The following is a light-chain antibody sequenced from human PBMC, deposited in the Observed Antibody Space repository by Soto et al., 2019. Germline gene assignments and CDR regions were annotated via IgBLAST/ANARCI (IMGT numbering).Light chain of an antibody. CDR1: SGSIASNY. CDR2: EDN. Sequence: NFMQTQPHSVSESPGKTVTISCTGSSGSIASNYVQWYQQRPGSAPTTVIYEDNQRPSGVPDRFSGSIDSSSNSASLTISGLKTEDEADYYCQSYDSSNVVFGGGTKLTVL. V-gene: IGLV6-57*02. CDR3: QSYDSSNVV. J-gene: IGLJ2*01.